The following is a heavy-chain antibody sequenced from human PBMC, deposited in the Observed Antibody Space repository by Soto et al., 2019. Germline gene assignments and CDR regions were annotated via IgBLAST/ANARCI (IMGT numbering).Heavy chain of an antibody. D-gene: IGHD1-20*01. CDR1: GDSVSSNSAS. Sequence: PSQTLSLTCAISGDSVSSNSASWNWIRQSPSRGLEWLGRTYYRSKWYNDYAVSVKSRITINPDTSKNQFSLQLNSVTPEDTAVYYCARETDRNWNGAWFHPWGQGTLVTVSS. CDR2: TYYRSKWYN. CDR3: ARETDRNWNGAWFHP. V-gene: IGHV6-1*01. J-gene: IGHJ5*02.